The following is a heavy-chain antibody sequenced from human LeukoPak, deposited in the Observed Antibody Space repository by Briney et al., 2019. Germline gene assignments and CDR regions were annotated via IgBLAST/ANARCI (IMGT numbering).Heavy chain of an antibody. D-gene: IGHD2-2*01. Sequence: GGSLRLSCAASGFTVSSNYMSWVRQAPGKGLEWVSVIYSGGSTYYADSVKGRFTISRDNSKNTLYLQMNSLRAEDTAVYYCARASLYCSSTSCSYFDYWGQGTLVTVSS. CDR1: GFTVSSNY. V-gene: IGHV3-53*01. J-gene: IGHJ4*02. CDR3: ARASLYCSSTSCSYFDY. CDR2: IYSGGST.